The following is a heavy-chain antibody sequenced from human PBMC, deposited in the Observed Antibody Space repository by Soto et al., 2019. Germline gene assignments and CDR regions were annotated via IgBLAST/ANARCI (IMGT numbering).Heavy chain of an antibody. CDR2: IYYSGST. D-gene: IGHD1-26*01. V-gene: IGHV4-39*01. CDR3: ARPMDRILDNWFDP. J-gene: IGHJ5*02. CDR1: GGSISSSSYY. Sequence: PSETLSLTCTVSGGSISSSSYYWGWIRQPPGKGLEWIGSIYYSGSTYYNPSLKSRVTISVDTSKNQFSLKLSSVTAADTAVYYCARPMDRILDNWFDPWGQGTLVTVSS.